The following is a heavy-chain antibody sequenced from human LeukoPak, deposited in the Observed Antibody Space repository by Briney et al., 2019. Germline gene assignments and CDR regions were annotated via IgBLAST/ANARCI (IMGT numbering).Heavy chain of an antibody. CDR2: IYYSGST. Sequence: LRLSCAASGFTFSSYAMSWIRQHPGKGLEWIGYIYYSGSTYYNPSLKSRVTISVDTSKNQFSLKLSSVTAADTAVYYCAREGPGIGWFDPWGQGTLVTVSS. V-gene: IGHV4-31*02. CDR1: GFTFSSYA. J-gene: IGHJ5*02. CDR3: AREGPGIGWFDP. D-gene: IGHD1-14*01.